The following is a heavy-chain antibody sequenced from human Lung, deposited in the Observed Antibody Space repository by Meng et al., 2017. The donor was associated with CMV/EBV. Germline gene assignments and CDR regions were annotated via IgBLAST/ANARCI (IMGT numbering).Heavy chain of an antibody. CDR1: GFTFSSYA. V-gene: IGHV3-30-3*01. Sequence: SLKISCAASGFTFSSYAMHWVRQAPGKGLEWVAVISYDGSNKYYADSVKGRFTISRDNSKNTLYLQMNSLRAEDTAVYYCARGYYDFWRGFVRVSFFYYYGMDVWGQGTXVTVSS. CDR3: ARGYYDFWRGFVRVSFFYYYGMDV. D-gene: IGHD3-3*01. J-gene: IGHJ6*02. CDR2: ISYDGSNK.